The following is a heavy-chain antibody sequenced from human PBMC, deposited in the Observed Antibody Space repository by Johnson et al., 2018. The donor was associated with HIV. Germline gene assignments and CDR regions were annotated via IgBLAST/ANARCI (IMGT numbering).Heavy chain of an antibody. J-gene: IGHJ3*02. CDR1: VFMFSNYG. V-gene: IGHV3-30*02. CDR3: AKWGSMRATSAFDI. CDR2: IRYDGSNK. Sequence: QVQLVESGGGVVQPGGSLRLSCATSVFMFSNYGMHWVRQAPGKGLEWVAFIRYDGSNKYYADSVTGRFTISRDNFKNTRYLQMNSLRVEYTAVYYCAKWGSMRATSAFDIWGQGTMVTVSS. D-gene: IGHD1-26*01.